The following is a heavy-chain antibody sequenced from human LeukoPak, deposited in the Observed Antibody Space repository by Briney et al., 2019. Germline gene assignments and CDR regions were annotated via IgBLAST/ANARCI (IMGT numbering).Heavy chain of an antibody. J-gene: IGHJ4*02. Sequence: SETLSLTCSVSGGSVSSGNNYWNWIRQPPGKGLEWIGYMYYSGSTHYNPSLWSRVTISVDRSKNQFSLNLSSVTAADTAVYYWARGGSEIPYYFETGGREP. V-gene: IGHV4-61*01. CDR2: MYYSGST. D-gene: IGHD3-16*01. CDR1: GGSVSSGNNY. CDR3: ARGGSEIPYYFET.